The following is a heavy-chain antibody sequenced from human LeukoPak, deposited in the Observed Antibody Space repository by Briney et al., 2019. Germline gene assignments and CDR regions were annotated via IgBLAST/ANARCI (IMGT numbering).Heavy chain of an antibody. CDR2: IKEDGSER. D-gene: IGHD6-13*01. Sequence: GGSLRLSCEGSAFIFSGHWMNWVRQTPGKGLEWVASIKEDGSERQYVDSVKGRFSISRDNTKGSLFLQLNSLRVEDTATYYCAKHRGYSSTYSDYWGQGTLVTVSS. CDR3: AKHRGYSSTYSDY. V-gene: IGHV3-7*03. J-gene: IGHJ4*02. CDR1: AFIFSGHW.